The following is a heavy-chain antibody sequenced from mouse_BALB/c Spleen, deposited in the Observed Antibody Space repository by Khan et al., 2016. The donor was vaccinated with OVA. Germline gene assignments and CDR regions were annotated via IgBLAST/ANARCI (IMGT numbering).Heavy chain of an antibody. D-gene: IGHD1-1*01. CDR1: GYTFTSYV. Sequence: VQLKQSGPELVKPGASVKMSCKASGYTFTSYVMHWVKQKPEQGLEWIGYINPYNDGTKYNEKFKGKATLTSDKSSSTAYMELSSLTSEDSAVYSCERRDYFGSSSFAYWGQGTLVTVSA. CDR3: ERRDYFGSSSFAY. J-gene: IGHJ3*01. V-gene: IGHV1S136*01. CDR2: INPYNDGT.